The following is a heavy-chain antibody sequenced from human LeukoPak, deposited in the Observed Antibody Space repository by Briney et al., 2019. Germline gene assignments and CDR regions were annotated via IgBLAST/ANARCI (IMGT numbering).Heavy chain of an antibody. Sequence: ASVKVSCKASGYTFTDYYMHWVRQAPGQGLEWMGWISAYNGNTNYAQKLQGRVTMTTDTSTSTAYMELRSLRSDDTAVYYCARDRGDILTGYLYYFDYWGQGTLVTVSS. CDR1: GYTFTDYY. J-gene: IGHJ4*02. CDR3: ARDRGDILTGYLYYFDY. V-gene: IGHV1-18*04. D-gene: IGHD3-9*01. CDR2: ISAYNGNT.